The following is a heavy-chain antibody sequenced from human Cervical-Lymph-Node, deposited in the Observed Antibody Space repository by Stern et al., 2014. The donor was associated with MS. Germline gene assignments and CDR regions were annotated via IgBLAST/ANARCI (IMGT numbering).Heavy chain of an antibody. Sequence: EVQLVQSGAELKKPGESLRISCKGSGYSLTNTWIGWVRQMPGKGLEWMGFIYPGDSETRYSPSCQGQVTISADKSINTAYLQWSSLKASDTAMYYCARGRGIALRPDYWGQGTLVTVSS. CDR3: ARGRGIALRPDY. CDR1: GYSLTNTW. CDR2: IYPGDSET. J-gene: IGHJ4*02. D-gene: IGHD6-13*01. V-gene: IGHV5-51*03.